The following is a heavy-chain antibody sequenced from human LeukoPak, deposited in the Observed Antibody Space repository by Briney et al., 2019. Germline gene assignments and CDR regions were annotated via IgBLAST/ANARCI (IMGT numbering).Heavy chain of an antibody. CDR1: GFTFSSYA. V-gene: IGHV3-30*02. CDR2: IRPDASKE. Sequence: GGSLRLSCAASGFTFSSYAMSWVRQAPGKGLEWVAFIRPDASKEYHADSVKGRFIISGDNSKKILYLQMNSLRVEDTAMYYCAKEAGLFDVWGQGAMVIVSS. CDR3: AKEAGLFDV. J-gene: IGHJ3*01.